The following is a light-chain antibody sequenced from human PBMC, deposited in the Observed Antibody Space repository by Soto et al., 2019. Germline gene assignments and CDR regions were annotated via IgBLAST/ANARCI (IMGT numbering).Light chain of an antibody. CDR2: QDS. J-gene: IGLJ1*01. V-gene: IGLV3-1*01. Sequence: SYELTQPPSVSVSPGQTASITCSGDKLGDKYACWYQQKPGQSPVLVIYQDSKRPSGIPERFSGSNSGNTATLTISGTQAMDEADYYCQAWDSSTDNYVFGTETKVTVL. CDR1: KLGDKY. CDR3: QAWDSSTDNYV.